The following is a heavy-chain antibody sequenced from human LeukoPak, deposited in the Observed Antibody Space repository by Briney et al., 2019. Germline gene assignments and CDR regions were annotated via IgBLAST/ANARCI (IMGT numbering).Heavy chain of an antibody. CDR1: GFTFSSYG. Sequence: GSLRLSCAASGFTFSSYGMHWVRQAPGKGLEWVAVISYDGSNKYYADSVKGRFTISRDNSKNTLYLQMNSLRAEDTAVYYCARTYGSGSYYFDYWGQGTLVTVSS. CDR3: ARTYGSGSYYFDY. J-gene: IGHJ4*02. D-gene: IGHD3-10*01. V-gene: IGHV3-30*03. CDR2: ISYDGSNK.